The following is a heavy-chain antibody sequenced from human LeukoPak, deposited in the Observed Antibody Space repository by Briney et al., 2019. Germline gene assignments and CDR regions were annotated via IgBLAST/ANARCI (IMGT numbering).Heavy chain of an antibody. CDR3: ATWRKAKPGFDL. D-gene: IGHD1-1*01. J-gene: IGHJ4*02. CDR2: ISYSGSP. CDR1: GGSISNNHYY. Sequence: SSETLSLTCTVSGGSISNNHYYWAWIRQPPGKGLECIGSISYSGSPYYNPSLKSRVTISVDTSKNHFSLRLSSVTAADTAVYFCATWRKAKPGFDLWGEGTLVSVSS. V-gene: IGHV4-39*01.